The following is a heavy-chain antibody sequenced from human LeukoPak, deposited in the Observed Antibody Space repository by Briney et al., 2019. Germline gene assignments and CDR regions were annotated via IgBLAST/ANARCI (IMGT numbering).Heavy chain of an antibody. D-gene: IGHD2-15*01. CDR2: IQQDGNEK. CDR1: GFTFSTYW. Sequence: GGSLRLSCAASGFTFSTYWMSWVRQAPGKGLEWVANIQQDGNEKYYVDSVKGRFTISRDNAKNSLYLQMNSLRVEDTAVYYCAKNGDRGAYCSGGTCYPYYYYYMDVWGKGTTVTISS. J-gene: IGHJ6*03. V-gene: IGHV3-7*01. CDR3: AKNGDRGAYCSGGTCYPYYYYYMDV.